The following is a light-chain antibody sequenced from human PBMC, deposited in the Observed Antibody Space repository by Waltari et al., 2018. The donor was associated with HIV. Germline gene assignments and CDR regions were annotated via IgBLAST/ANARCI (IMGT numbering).Light chain of an antibody. CDR2: EAA. Sequence: EIVMTQSPPPLSVSQGQRVTISCRASQSISAKVAWYQQRPGEATRLLIYEAATRPTGIPARFSGSGSGTEFTLIISSLQSEDFATYFCQQYDSGPRGITFGQGTMLEIK. V-gene: IGKV3-15*01. CDR1: QSISAK. CDR3: QQYDSGPRGIT. J-gene: IGKJ2*01.